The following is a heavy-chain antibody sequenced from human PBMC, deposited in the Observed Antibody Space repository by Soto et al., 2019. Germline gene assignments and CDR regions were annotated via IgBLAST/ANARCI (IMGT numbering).Heavy chain of an antibody. CDR3: ARIVVVAGTRAFDI. CDR2: IIPIFGTA. V-gene: IGHV1-69*06. CDR1: GGTFSSYA. J-gene: IGHJ3*02. Sequence: SVKVSCKASGGTFSSYAISWVRQAPGQGLEWMGGIIPIFGTANYAQKFQGRVTITADKSTSTAYMELSSLRSEDTAVYYCARIVVVAGTRAFDIWGQGTMVTVSS. D-gene: IGHD6-19*01.